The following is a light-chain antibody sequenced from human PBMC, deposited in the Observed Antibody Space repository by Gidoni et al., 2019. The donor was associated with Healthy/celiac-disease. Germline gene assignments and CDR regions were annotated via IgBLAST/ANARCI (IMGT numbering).Light chain of an antibody. J-gene: IGKJ4*01. CDR1: KSISSW. CDR3: QQYNSYSPLT. V-gene: IGKV1-5*03. CDR2: KAS. Sequence: DIQMTQSPSTLSASVGDRVTITCRASKSISSWLAWYQQKPGKAPKLLIYKASSLESGVPSRFSGSGSGTEFTLTISSLQPDDFATYYCQQYNSYSPLTFGGGTKVEIK.